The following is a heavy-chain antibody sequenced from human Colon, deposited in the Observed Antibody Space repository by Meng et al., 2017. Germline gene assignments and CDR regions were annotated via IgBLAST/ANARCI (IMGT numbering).Heavy chain of an antibody. CDR2: ISHDGSKI. CDR3: ARSVATAKVPSLY. J-gene: IGHJ4*02. V-gene: IGHV3-30*01. CDR1: GFIFSSYT. Sequence: GESLKISCAASGFIFSSYTMHWVRQAPGKGLEWVAVISHDGSKIYYADSVKGRITISRDNSKNTLFLEIDGLRPEDTAVYYCARSVATAKVPSLYWGQGTLVTVSS. D-gene: IGHD5-18*01.